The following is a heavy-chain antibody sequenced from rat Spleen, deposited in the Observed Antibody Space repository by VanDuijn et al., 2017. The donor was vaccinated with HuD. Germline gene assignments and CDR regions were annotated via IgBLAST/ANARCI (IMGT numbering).Heavy chain of an antibody. J-gene: IGHJ4*01. Sequence: QVQLKESGPGLMQPSQTLSLTCIVSGFSLTSYHVHWVRQSPGKGLEWMAVIWSSGNTDYNSALKSRLSISRDTSKNQVFLKMNSLQSEDTTTYYCARAGSSGVMDAWGQGASVTVSS. CDR1: GFSLTSYH. CDR3: ARAGSSGVMDA. CDR2: IWSSGNT. V-gene: IGHV2-45*01.